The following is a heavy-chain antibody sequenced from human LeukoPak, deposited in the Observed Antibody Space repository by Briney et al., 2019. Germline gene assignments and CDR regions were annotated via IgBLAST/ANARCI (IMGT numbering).Heavy chain of an antibody. Sequence: GASVKVSCKASGYTFTNFDINWVRQAPGQGLEWMGIINPSGGSTSYAQKFQGRVTMTRDTSTSTVYMELSSLRSEDTAVYYCARAQVASMIVVVKSRGVFDYWGQGTLVTVSS. CDR1: GYTFTNFD. CDR2: INPSGGST. CDR3: ARAQVASMIVVVKSRGVFDY. V-gene: IGHV1-46*01. D-gene: IGHD3-22*01. J-gene: IGHJ4*02.